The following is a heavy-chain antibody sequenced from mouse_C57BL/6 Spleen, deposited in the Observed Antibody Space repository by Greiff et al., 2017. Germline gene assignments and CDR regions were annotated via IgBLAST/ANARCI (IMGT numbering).Heavy chain of an antibody. CDR2: ISNGGGST. J-gene: IGHJ4*01. CDR3: ARHRANWESYYAMDY. Sequence: DVMLVESGGGLVQPGGSLKLSCAASGFTFSDYYMYWVRQTPEKRLEWVAYISNGGGSTYYPDTVKGRFTISRDNAKNTLYLQMSRLKSEDTAMYYCARHRANWESYYAMDYWGQGTSVTVSS. D-gene: IGHD4-1*01. CDR1: GFTFSDYY. V-gene: IGHV5-12*01.